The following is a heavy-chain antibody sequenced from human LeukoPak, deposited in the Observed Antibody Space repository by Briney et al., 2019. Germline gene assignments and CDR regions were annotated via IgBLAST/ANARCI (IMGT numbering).Heavy chain of an antibody. CDR2: IYYGGSA. CDR1: GYSISSGYY. CDR3: AISHLAAARPEYFQH. Sequence: SETLSLTCTVSGYSISSGYYWGWIRQPPGKGLEWVGYIYYGGSANYNPSLKSRVTISVDTSKNQFSLKLSSVTAADTAVYYCAISHLAAARPEYFQHWGQGTLVTVSS. D-gene: IGHD6-6*01. J-gene: IGHJ1*01. V-gene: IGHV4-38-2*02.